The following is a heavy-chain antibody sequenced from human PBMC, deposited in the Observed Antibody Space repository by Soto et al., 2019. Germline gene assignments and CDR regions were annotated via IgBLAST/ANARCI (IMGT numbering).Heavy chain of an antibody. D-gene: IGHD2-15*01. CDR3: ARGGCSGGSCLNRYYYYGMDV. CDR1: GGTFSSYA. CDR2: IIPIFGTA. V-gene: IGHV1-69*13. J-gene: IGHJ6*02. Sequence: SVKVSCKASGGTFSSYAISWVRQAPGQGLEWMGGIIPIFGTANYAQKFQGRVTITADESTSTAYMELSSLRSEDTAVYYCARGGCSGGSCLNRYYYYGMDVWGQ.